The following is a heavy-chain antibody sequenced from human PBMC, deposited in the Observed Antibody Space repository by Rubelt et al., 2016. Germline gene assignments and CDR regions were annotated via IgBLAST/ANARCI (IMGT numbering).Heavy chain of an antibody. D-gene: IGHD4-11*01. CDR2: ISGDLHTI. CDR3: ARGYLSNSFDY. J-gene: IGHJ4*02. CDR1: GFTFSSYS. V-gene: IGHV3-48*04. Sequence: VHLVESGGGVVQPGGSLRLSCEGSGFTFSSYSMDWVRQVPGKGLEWVPFISGDLHTIYYNDSVRSRFTISRDNAKSQLYLQMENLRAEDTAVYYCARGYLSNSFDYWGQGTLVTVSS.